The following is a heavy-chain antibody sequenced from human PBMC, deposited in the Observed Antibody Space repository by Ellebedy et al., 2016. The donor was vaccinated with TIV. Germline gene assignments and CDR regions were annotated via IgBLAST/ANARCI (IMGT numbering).Heavy chain of an antibody. CDR3: ARDRRRGVIGIWAFDI. CDR1: GYTFTSYG. CDR2: ISAYNGNT. Sequence: ASVKVSXXASGYTFTSYGISWVRQAPGQGLEWMGWISAYNGNTNYAQKLQGRVTMTTDTSTSTAYMELSSLRSEDTAVYYCARDRRRGVIGIWAFDIWGQGTMVTVSS. V-gene: IGHV1-18*01. J-gene: IGHJ3*02. D-gene: IGHD3-16*02.